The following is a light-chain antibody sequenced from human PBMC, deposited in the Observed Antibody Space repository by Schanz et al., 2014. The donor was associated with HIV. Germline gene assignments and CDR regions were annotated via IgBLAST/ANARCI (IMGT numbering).Light chain of an antibody. J-gene: IGKJ2*01. CDR3: QQSDTFPYT. CDR1: QSISSW. V-gene: IGKV1-5*03. CDR2: KAS. Sequence: DLQVTQSPSTLSASVGGRVSITCRTSQSISSWMAWYQQKPGKAPKLLISKASALESGVPSRFSGSGSGTEFTLTISNLQPDDFATYYCQQSDTFPYTFGQGTKLEIK.